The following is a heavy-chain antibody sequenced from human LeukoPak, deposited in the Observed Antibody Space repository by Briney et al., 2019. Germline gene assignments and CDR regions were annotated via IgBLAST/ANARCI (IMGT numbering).Heavy chain of an antibody. J-gene: IGHJ4*02. V-gene: IGHV3-48*04. Sequence: GGSLRLSCAASGFTFSSYTMNGVRQAPGKGLEWVSCFSGSSRTLYYADSVKGRFTISRDNAKNSLYLQMNSLRAEDTALYYCAREQVGATGDYYFDYWGQGTLVTVSS. CDR2: FSGSSRTL. CDR1: GFTFSSYT. CDR3: AREQVGATGDYYFDY. D-gene: IGHD1-26*01.